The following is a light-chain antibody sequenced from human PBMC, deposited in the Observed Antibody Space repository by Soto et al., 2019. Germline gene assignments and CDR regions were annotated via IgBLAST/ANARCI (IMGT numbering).Light chain of an antibody. CDR1: NSDVGAYSY. Sequence: QSILTQPASVSGSPGQAITISCTGTNSDVGAYSYVSWYQQYPGKAPKLLIYDVGARPSGISDRFSGSKSGNTASLTISGLQAEDEADYYCSSSTAFTTHVLGSGTKVTV. J-gene: IGLJ1*01. CDR3: SSSTAFTTHV. V-gene: IGLV2-14*03. CDR2: DVG.